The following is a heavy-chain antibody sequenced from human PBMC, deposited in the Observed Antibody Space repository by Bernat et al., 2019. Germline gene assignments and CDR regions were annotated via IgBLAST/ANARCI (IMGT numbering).Heavy chain of an antibody. V-gene: IGHV3-23*01. J-gene: IGHJ4*02. CDR1: GFTFSSYA. D-gene: IGHD4-23*01. CDR3: AKSALEATVDQ. Sequence: EVQLLESGGGLVQPGGSLRLSCAASGFTFSSYAMSWVRQAPGKGLEGVSAISGSGGSPYYEDSVQGRFTISRNNSKNTLYLQMTSLRAEDTAVYYCAKSALEATVDQWGQGTLVTVSS. CDR2: ISGSGGSP.